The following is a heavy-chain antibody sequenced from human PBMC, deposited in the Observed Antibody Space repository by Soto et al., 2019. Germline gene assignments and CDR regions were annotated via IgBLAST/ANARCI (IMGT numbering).Heavy chain of an antibody. CDR2: INHSGST. V-gene: IGHV4-34*01. D-gene: IGHD6-13*01. CDR1: GGSFSGYY. CDR3: ARGSPTEGTQQQLFSPYYYYYGMDV. Sequence: SETLSLTCAVYGGSFSGYYWSWIRQPPGKGLEWIGEINHSGSTNYNPSLKSRVTISVDTSKNQFSLKLGSVTAADTAVYYCARGSPTEGTQQQLFSPYYYYYGMDVWGQGTTVTVSS. J-gene: IGHJ6*02.